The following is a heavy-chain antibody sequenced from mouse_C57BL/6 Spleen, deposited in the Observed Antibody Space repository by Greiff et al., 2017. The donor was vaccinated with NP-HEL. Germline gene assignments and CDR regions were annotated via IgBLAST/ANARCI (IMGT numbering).Heavy chain of an antibody. CDR3: AIREVYYGYDDAMDY. J-gene: IGHJ4*01. D-gene: IGHD2-2*01. V-gene: IGHV1-74*01. CDR2: IHPSDRDT. Sequence: QVQLQQPGAELVKPGASVKVSCKASGYTFTSYWMHWVKQRPGQGLEWIGRIHPSDRDTNYNQKFKGKATLTVDKSSSTAYMQLSSLTSEDSAVYYWAIREVYYGYDDAMDYWGQGTSVTVSS. CDR1: GYTFTSYW.